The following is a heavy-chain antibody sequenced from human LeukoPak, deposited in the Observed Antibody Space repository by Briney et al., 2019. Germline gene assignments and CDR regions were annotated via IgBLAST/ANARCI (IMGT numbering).Heavy chain of an antibody. CDR3: TTESLAGTNDY. CDR2: IKSKIDGGTT. V-gene: IGHV3-15*01. CDR1: GFTFSIAW. Sequence: GGSLRLSCAASGFTFSIAWMNWVRQAPGKGLEWVGRIKSKIDGGTTDYPAPVKGRFTISRDDSKNTLYLQMNSLKTEDTAVYYCTTESLAGTNDYWGQGTLVTVSS. D-gene: IGHD1/OR15-1a*01. J-gene: IGHJ4*02.